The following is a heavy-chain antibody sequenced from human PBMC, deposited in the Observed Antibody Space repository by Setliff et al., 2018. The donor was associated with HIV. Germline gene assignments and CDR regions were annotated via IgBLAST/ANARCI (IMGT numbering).Heavy chain of an antibody. CDR2: IPHNGGT. V-gene: IGHV4-38-2*01. J-gene: IGHJ4*02. Sequence: PSETLSLTCGVSGYSLTSGYYWGWIRQPSGKGLEWIATIPHNGGTYYNPDPSLTGRVTISVDTSKNQFSLKLAFVTAADTAVYYCARYFTLTTNFDYWGQGTLVTVSS. D-gene: IGHD4-17*01. CDR3: ARYFTLTTNFDY. CDR1: GYSLTSGYY.